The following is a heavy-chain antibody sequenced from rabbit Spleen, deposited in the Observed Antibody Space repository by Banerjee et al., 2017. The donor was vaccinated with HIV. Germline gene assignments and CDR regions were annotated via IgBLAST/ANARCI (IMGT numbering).Heavy chain of an antibody. J-gene: IGHJ3*01. CDR2: IDAGSSGST. Sequence: QEQLVESGGGLVQPEGSLTLTCKASGFSFSSSYYICWVRQAPEKGLEWIACIDAGSSGSTYYTSWAKGRFTISKTSSTTVTLQMTGLTAADTATYFCAIATMTMVITDLWGQGTLVTVS. CDR1: GFSFSSSYY. CDR3: AIATMTMVITDL. D-gene: IGHD2-1*01. V-gene: IGHV1S45*01.